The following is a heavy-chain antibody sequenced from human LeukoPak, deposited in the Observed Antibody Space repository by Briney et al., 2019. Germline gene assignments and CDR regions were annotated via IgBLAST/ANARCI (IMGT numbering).Heavy chain of an antibody. J-gene: IGHJ4*02. CDR2: INHSGST. CDR1: GGSFSGYY. V-gene: IGHV4-34*01. Sequence: PSETLSLTCAVYGGSFSGYYWNWIRQPPGKGLEWIGEINHSGSTNYNPSLKSRVTISVDTSKNQFSLKLSSVTAADTAVYYCARGPPTSYDSSGFYLNYWGQGTLVTVPS. CDR3: ARGPPTSYDSSGFYLNY. D-gene: IGHD3-22*01.